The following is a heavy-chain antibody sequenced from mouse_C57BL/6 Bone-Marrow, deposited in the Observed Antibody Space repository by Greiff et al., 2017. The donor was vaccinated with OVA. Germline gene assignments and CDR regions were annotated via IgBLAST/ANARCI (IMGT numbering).Heavy chain of an antibody. Sequence: QVQLQQPGAELVKPGASVKLSCKASGYTFTSYWMQWVKQRPGQGLEWIGEIDPSDSYTNYNQKFKGKATLTVDTSSSPAYMQLSSLTSEDSAVYYCARYDGYSDYWGQGTTLTVSS. J-gene: IGHJ2*01. V-gene: IGHV1-50*01. CDR1: GYTFTSYW. D-gene: IGHD2-3*01. CDR2: IDPSDSYT. CDR3: ARYDGYSDY.